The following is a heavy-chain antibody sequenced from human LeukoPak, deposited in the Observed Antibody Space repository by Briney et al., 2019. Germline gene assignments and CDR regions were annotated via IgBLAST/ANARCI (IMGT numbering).Heavy chain of an antibody. D-gene: IGHD6-13*01. V-gene: IGHV3-53*01. CDR2: IYSGGST. J-gene: IGHJ4*02. CDR1: GFTVSSNY. Sequence: GALRLSCAASGFTVSSNYMSWVRQAPGKGLEWVSVIYSGGSTYYADSVKGRFTISRDNSKNTLYLQMNSLRAEDTAVYYCARGQAAAGKQYYFDYWGQGTLVTVSS. CDR3: ARGQAAAGKQYYFDY.